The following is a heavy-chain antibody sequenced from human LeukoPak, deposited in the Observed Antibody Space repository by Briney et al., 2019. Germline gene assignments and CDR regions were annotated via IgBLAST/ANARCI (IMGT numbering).Heavy chain of an antibody. D-gene: IGHD3-9*01. CDR3: ACVLRYFDWAPGY. Sequence: PSQTLSLTCTVSDGSISSGGYYWSWIRQHPGKGLEWIGYIYYSGSTYYNPSLKSRVTISVDTSKNQFSLKLSSVTAADTAVYYCACVLRYFDWAPGYWGQGTLVTVSS. J-gene: IGHJ4*02. CDR2: IYYSGST. CDR1: DGSISSGGYY. V-gene: IGHV4-31*03.